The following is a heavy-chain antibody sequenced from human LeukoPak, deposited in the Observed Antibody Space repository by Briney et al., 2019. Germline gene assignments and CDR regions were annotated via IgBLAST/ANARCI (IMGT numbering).Heavy chain of an antibody. D-gene: IGHD5-12*01. CDR1: GGTFSSYT. CDR2: IIPILGIP. CDR3: ARAGVATITTWEFDY. Sequence: SVKVSCKASGGTFSSYTISWVRQAPGQGLEWMGRIIPILGIPNYAQKFQVRVTITADQSTSSAYLELRSLTSEATAVYYCARAGVATITTWEFDYWGQGTLVTVSS. V-gene: IGHV1-69*02. J-gene: IGHJ4*02.